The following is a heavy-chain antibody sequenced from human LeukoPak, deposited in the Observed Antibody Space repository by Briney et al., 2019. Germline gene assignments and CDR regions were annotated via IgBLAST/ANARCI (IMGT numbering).Heavy chain of an antibody. D-gene: IGHD5-18*01. Sequence: ASVKVSCKASGGSFSTYAISWVRQAPGQGLEWMGWISTYDGDANYAQQLQGRVTMTTDTSTITAYMELRSLRSDNTAVYYCARAPSGFTYGPGDHWGQGTLVTVSS. CDR3: ARAPSGFTYGPGDH. CDR1: GGSFSTYA. CDR2: ISTYDGDA. V-gene: IGHV1-18*01. J-gene: IGHJ4*02.